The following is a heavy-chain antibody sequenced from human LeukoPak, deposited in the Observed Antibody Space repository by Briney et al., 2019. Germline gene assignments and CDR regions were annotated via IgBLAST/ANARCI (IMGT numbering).Heavy chain of an antibody. CDR3: ARALRDYRSGSYSHYFDY. CDR2: INHSGTT. J-gene: IGHJ4*02. D-gene: IGHD6-19*01. V-gene: IGHV4-34*01. CDR1: GGSFRFYY. Sequence: PSETLSLTCGVHGGSFRFYYWTWIRQPPGKGLECIGEINHSGTTNYNPSLKSRVTISVDTSENQFSLKLTSVTAADTALYYCARALRDYRSGSYSHYFDYWGQGDLVTVSS.